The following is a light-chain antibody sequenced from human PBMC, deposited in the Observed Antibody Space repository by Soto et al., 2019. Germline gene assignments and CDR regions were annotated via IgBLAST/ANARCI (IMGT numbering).Light chain of an antibody. CDR1: QSASRY. J-gene: IGKJ5*01. CDR2: DAS. V-gene: IGKV3-11*01. Sequence: EIVLTQSPATLSLSPGERATLSCRAIQSASRYLAWYQQKPGQAPRLLTYDASNRATGIQARFSGSGSGTDFTLTISSLEPEDFAVYYCQQRSNWPPSITFGQGARLEIK. CDR3: QQRSNWPPSIT.